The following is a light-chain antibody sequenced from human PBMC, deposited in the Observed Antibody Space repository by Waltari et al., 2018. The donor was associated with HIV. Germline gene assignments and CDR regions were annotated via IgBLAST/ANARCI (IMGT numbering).Light chain of an antibody. CDR2: KDT. Sequence: SFELTQPPSVSVSPGQTARITCSGDALTKQYTYWYQQKPGQAPVVVIYKDTERPSGIPERFSGSSSGTTVTLTISGVQSEDEADYYCQSVDTGGTRVFGPGTKVTVL. CDR1: ALTKQY. CDR3: QSVDTGGTRV. V-gene: IGLV3-25*03. J-gene: IGLJ1*01.